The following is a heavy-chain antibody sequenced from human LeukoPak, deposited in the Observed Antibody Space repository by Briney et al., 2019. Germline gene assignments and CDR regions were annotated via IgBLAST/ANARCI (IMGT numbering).Heavy chain of an antibody. D-gene: IGHD3-22*01. CDR1: RFTFSNYA. J-gene: IGHJ2*01. Sequence: QPGGSLRLSCAASRFTFSNYAMNWVRQAPGKGLEWVSGIISGGSTYYADSVKGRFTISRDNSKHSLYLQMNSLRAEDTAVYYCAKASDSSGYLWYFDLWGRGTLVTVSS. CDR2: IISGGST. V-gene: IGHV3-23*01. CDR3: AKASDSSGYLWYFDL.